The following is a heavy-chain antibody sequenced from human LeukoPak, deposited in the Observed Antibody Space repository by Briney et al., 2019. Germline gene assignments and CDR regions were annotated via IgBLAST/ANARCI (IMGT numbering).Heavy chain of an antibody. CDR2: ISAYNGNT. CDR1: GYTFTSYG. D-gene: IGHD3-3*01. CDR3: ARDLDDFWSGYYTPPYYYYYGMDV. V-gene: IGHV1-18*01. J-gene: IGHJ6*02. Sequence: ASVKVSCKASGYTFTSYGISWVRQAPGRGLEWMGWISAYNGNTNYAQKLQGRVTMTTDTSTSTAYMELRSLRSDDTAVYYCARDLDDFWSGYYTPPYYYYYGMDVWGQGTTVTVSS.